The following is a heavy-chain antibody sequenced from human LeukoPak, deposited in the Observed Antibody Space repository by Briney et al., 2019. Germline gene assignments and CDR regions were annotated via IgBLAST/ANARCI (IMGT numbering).Heavy chain of an antibody. V-gene: IGHV4-34*01. D-gene: IGHD5-24*01. CDR2: INHSGST. J-gene: IGHJ2*01. Sequence: SETLSLTCAVYGGSFSGYYWSWIRQPPGKGLEWIGEINHSGSTNYNPSLKSRVTISVDTSKNQFSLKLSSVTAADTAVYYCARGKRRPPWYFDLWGRGTLVTVSS. CDR3: ARGKRRPPWYFDL. CDR1: GGSFSGYY.